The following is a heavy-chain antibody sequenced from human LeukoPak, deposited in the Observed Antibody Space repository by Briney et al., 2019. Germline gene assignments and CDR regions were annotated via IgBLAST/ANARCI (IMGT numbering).Heavy chain of an antibody. V-gene: IGHV3-7*05. CDR3: ARDRAVVVVPAAIGY. Sequence: GGSLRLSCAASGFTFSSYWMSWVRQAPGKGLEWVANIKQDGSEKYYVDSAKGRFTISRDNAKNSLYLQMNSLRAEDTAVYYCARDRAVVVVPAAIGYWGQGTLVTVSS. CDR2: IKQDGSEK. J-gene: IGHJ4*02. CDR1: GFTFSSYW. D-gene: IGHD2-2*01.